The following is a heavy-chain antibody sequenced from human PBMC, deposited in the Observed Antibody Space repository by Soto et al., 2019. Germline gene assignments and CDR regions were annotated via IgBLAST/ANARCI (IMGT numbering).Heavy chain of an antibody. CDR1: GGSVSSGSYY. V-gene: IGHV4-61*01. CDR3: ARGGTRVGAYSSFDY. J-gene: IGHJ4*02. Sequence: KPSETLSLTCSVSGGSVSSGSYYWSWIRQPPGKGLEWVGYILYSGSPNYNPSLKSRVTMSLDTSENQFSLKLSSVTTADTAVYYCARGGTRVGAYSSFDYWGQGTLVTVS. CDR2: ILYSGSP. D-gene: IGHD1-26*01.